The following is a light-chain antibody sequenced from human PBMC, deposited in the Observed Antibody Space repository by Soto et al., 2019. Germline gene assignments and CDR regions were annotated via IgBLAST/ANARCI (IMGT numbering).Light chain of an antibody. CDR2: AAS. V-gene: IGKV1-39*01. CDR3: QQSYSSPWT. Sequence: DIQMTQSPSSLSASVGDRVTITCRASQGISSYLNWYQQKPGIAPKLLIFAASSLQSAVPSRFTGSGSGTDFTLTISSLQPEDFATYYCQQSYSSPWTFGQGTKVDIK. J-gene: IGKJ1*01. CDR1: QGISSY.